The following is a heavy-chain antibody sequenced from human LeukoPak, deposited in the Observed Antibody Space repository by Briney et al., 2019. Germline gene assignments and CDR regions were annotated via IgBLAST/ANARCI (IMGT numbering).Heavy chain of an antibody. Sequence: ASETLSLTCTVSGASISTNFWSWVRQPPGKGLEWIGYMYYSGDTNYNPSLKGLVTISIDTSKNQFSLRLNSVTAADTAVYYCARKEGAHWGQGILVTVSS. D-gene: IGHD4/OR15-4a*01. CDR2: MYYSGDT. V-gene: IGHV4-59*01. CDR1: GASISTNF. CDR3: ARKEGAH. J-gene: IGHJ4*02.